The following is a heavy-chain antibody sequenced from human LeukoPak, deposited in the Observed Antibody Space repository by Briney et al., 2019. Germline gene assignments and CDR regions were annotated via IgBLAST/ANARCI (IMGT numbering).Heavy chain of an antibody. CDR1: GSTFDDYA. J-gene: IGHJ6*02. V-gene: IGHV3-9*01. Sequence: GGSLRLSCAASGSTFDDYAMHWVRQAPGKGLEWVSGISWNSGSKGYADSVKGRFTISRDNAKNALYLQMNSLRTEDTALYYCAKDTDYYAGLDAWGQGTTVTVSS. D-gene: IGHD3-16*01. CDR3: AKDTDYYAGLDA. CDR2: ISWNSGSK.